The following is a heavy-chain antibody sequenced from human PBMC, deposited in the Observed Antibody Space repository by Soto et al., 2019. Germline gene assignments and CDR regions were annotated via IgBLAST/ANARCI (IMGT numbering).Heavy chain of an antibody. Sequence: GGSLRLSCAASGFTFSSYAMSWVRQAPDQGLEWVSSIRSSGGGTYYADSVKGRFTISRDNSKNTLYLQMNSLRAEDTAVYYCAKDGGGSSRPFDCWGQGSPVTVSS. D-gene: IGHD1-26*01. V-gene: IGHV3-23*01. CDR2: IRSSGGGT. CDR3: AKDGGGSSRPFDC. J-gene: IGHJ4*02. CDR1: GFTFSSYA.